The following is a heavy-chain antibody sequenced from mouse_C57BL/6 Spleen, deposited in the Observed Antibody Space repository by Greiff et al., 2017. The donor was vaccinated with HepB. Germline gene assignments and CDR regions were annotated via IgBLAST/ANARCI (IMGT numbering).Heavy chain of an antibody. V-gene: IGHV1-15*01. CDR2: IDPETGGT. J-gene: IGHJ3*01. CDR3: TIRYYGSSSWFAY. D-gene: IGHD1-1*01. CDR1: GYTFTDYE. Sequence: VQLQQSGAELVRPGASVTLSCKASGYTFTDYEMHWVKQTPVHGLEWIGAIDPETGGTAYNQKFKGKAILTADKSSSTAYMELRSLTSEDSAVYYCTIRYYGSSSWFAYWGQGTLVTVSA.